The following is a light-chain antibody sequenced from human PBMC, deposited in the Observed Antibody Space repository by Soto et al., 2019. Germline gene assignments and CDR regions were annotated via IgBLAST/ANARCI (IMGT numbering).Light chain of an antibody. CDR2: KAS. CDR1: QSISSW. Sequence: DIQMTQSPSTLSASVGDRVTITCRASQSISSWLAWYQQKPGKAPKLLIYKASSLESGVPSRFSGSGSGTEFTLTISSLQPDDFATYXCQQYNSYPTFGQGTKVEIK. V-gene: IGKV1-5*03. J-gene: IGKJ1*01. CDR3: QQYNSYPT.